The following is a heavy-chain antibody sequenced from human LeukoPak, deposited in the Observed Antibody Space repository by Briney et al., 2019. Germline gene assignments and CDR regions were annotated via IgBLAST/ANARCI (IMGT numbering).Heavy chain of an antibody. CDR3: ATSGGSYYGGDY. D-gene: IGHD1-26*01. J-gene: IGHJ4*02. CDR2: IYHSGST. CDR1: GYSISSGYY. V-gene: IGHV4-38-2*01. Sequence: PSETLSLTCAVSGYSISSGYYWGWIRQPPGKGLEWIGSIYHSGSTYYNPSLKSRVTISVDTSKNQFSLKLSSVTAADTAVYYCATSGGSYYGGDYWGQGTLVTVSS.